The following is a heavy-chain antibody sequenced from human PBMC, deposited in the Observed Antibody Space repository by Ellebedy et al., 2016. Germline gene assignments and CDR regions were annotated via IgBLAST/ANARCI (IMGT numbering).Heavy chain of an antibody. CDR3: ARHTPAQDNHYYYYMDV. Sequence: SETLSLTCAVYGGSFSGYYWSWIRQPPGKGLEWIGEINHSGSTNYNPSLKSRVTISVDTSKNQFSLKLSPVTAADTAVYYCARHTPAQDNHYYYYMDVWGKGTTVTVSS. CDR2: INHSGST. J-gene: IGHJ6*03. CDR1: GGSFSGYY. D-gene: IGHD2-2*02. V-gene: IGHV4-34*01.